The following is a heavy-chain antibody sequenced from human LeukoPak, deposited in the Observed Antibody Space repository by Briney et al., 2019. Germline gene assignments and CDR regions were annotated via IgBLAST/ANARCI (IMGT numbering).Heavy chain of an antibody. Sequence: GGSLRLSCAASGFTFSSYWMNWVRQAPGKGLEWVSYISGSGSTIYYAESMKGRFTISRDNAENSLYLQINSLRAEDTAIYYCAREGGRYYDSSGYHSVDWFDPWGQGTLVTVSS. CDR3: AREGGRYYDSSGYHSVDWFDP. CDR2: ISGSGSTI. CDR1: GFTFSSYW. J-gene: IGHJ5*02. V-gene: IGHV3-48*03. D-gene: IGHD3-22*01.